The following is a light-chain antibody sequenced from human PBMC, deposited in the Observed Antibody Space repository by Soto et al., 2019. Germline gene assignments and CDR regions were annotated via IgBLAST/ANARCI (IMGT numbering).Light chain of an antibody. J-gene: IGKJ1*01. CDR3: QQYYSTPRT. Sequence: DIVMTQSPDSLAVSLGERATINCKSSQSVLYSSNNKNYLAWYQQKPGQPPKLLIYWASTRESGVPDRFSGSGSGTDFTLTISSLQDEDVAVYYCQQYYSTPRTLGHGTKVDIK. CDR2: WAS. CDR1: QSVLYSSNNKNY. V-gene: IGKV4-1*01.